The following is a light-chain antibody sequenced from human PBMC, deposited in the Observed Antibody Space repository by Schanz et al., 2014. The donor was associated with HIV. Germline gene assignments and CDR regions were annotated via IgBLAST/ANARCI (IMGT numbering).Light chain of an antibody. CDR1: QIIGSAY. J-gene: IGKJ3*01. Sequence: EIVLTQSPGTLSLSPGERVTLSCRASQIIGSAYLAWYQQKPGQTPRVLIFHSSRRATGIPDRFSGSGSGTDFTLTISSLEPEDFAVYYCQQCSNWIFTFGPGTKVDVK. CDR2: HSS. V-gene: IGKV3D-20*02. CDR3: QQCSNWIFT.